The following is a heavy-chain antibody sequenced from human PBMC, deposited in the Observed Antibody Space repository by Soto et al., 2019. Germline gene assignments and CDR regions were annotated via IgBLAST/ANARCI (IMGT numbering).Heavy chain of an antibody. CDR1: GFTFDDYA. D-gene: IGHD3-10*01. Sequence: PGGSLRLSCAASGFTFDDYAMHWVRQAPGKGLEWVSGISWNSGSIGYADSVKGRFTISRDNAKNSLYLQMNSLRAEDTALYYCAKDLNYYGSGSYYLYYYGMDVWGQGTT. J-gene: IGHJ6*02. CDR3: AKDLNYYGSGSYYLYYYGMDV. V-gene: IGHV3-9*01. CDR2: ISWNSGSI.